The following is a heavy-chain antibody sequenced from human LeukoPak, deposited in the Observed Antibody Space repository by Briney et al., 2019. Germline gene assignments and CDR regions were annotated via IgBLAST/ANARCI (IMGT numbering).Heavy chain of an antibody. CDR3: ARVTVILQEDDFDI. J-gene: IGHJ3*02. Sequence: GGSLRLSCAASGFTVSSNYMSWVRQAPGKGLEWVSSISSSSSYIYYADSVKGRFTISRDNAKNSLYLQMNSLRAEDTAVYYCARVTVILQEDDFDIWGQGTMVTVSS. CDR2: ISSSSSYI. D-gene: IGHD4-17*01. CDR1: GFTVSSNY. V-gene: IGHV3-21*01.